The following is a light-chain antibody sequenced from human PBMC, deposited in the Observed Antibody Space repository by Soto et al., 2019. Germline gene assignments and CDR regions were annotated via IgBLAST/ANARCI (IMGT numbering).Light chain of an antibody. Sequence: DIQMTQYPSSLSASVGDRVTITCQASQDVSNYLNWYQQKLGKAPKLLIYDASNLETGVPSRFSGSGSGTYFSFTISSLQPEDFATYYCDQYSHLITFGQGTRLEI. V-gene: IGKV1-33*01. J-gene: IGKJ5*01. CDR2: DAS. CDR1: QDVSNY. CDR3: DQYSHLIT.